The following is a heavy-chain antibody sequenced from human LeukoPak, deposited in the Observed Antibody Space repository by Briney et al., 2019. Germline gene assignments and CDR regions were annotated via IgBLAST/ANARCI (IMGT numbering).Heavy chain of an antibody. CDR3: AKENPVGGTNYFDY. CDR1: GFIFSTYP. D-gene: IGHD1-26*01. Sequence: GGSLRLSCAASGFIFSTYPMSWVRQAPGKGLEWVSAITGRGDNIYYADSVKGRFTISRDNSKNTLFLQVNSLTVEDTAVYYCAKENPVGGTNYFDYWGQGTLVTVSS. V-gene: IGHV3-23*01. CDR2: ITGRGDNI. J-gene: IGHJ4*02.